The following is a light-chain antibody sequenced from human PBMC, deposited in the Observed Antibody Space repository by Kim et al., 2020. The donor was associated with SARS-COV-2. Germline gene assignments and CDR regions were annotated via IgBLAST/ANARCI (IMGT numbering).Light chain of an antibody. CDR1: QSVSSSY. J-gene: IGKJ5*01. CDR3: QQYGSSPPII. Sequence: PVERATLSCRTSQSVSSSYLAWYQQKPGQAPRLLIYGASSRATGIPERFSGSGSGTDFTLTISRLEPEDFAVYYCQQYGSSPPIIFGQGTRLEIK. CDR2: GAS. V-gene: IGKV3-20*01.